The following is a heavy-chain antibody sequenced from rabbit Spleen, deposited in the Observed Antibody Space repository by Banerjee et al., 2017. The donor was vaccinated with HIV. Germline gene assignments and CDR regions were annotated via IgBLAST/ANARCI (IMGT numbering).Heavy chain of an antibody. J-gene: IGHJ6*01. D-gene: IGHD1-1*01. V-gene: IGHV1S45*01. CDR1: GFTISSNYW. CDR2: INIVTGKS. CDR3: ARDLVAVIGWNFRL. Sequence: QEQLVESRGGLVTPGGSLKLSCKASGFTISSNYWMNWVRQAPGKGLEWIACINIVTGKSVYANWAKGRFTMSRTSSTTVTLQMTSLTAADTATYFCARDLVAVIGWNFRLWGQGTLVTVS.